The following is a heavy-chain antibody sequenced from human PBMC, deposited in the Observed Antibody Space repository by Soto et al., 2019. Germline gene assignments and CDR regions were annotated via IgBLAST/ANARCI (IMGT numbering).Heavy chain of an antibody. J-gene: IGHJ4*02. D-gene: IGHD2-8*01. V-gene: IGHV1-69*13. CDR3: ASCVLMVYDPHSSYFDS. Sequence: ASVKVSCKATGGTSSSYAISWVRQAPGQGLEWMGGIIPIFGTANYAQKFQGRVTITADESTSTAYMELSSLRSEDTAVYYCASCVLMVYDPHSSYFDSWGQGTLVTVS. CDR2: IIPIFGTA. CDR1: GGTSSSYA.